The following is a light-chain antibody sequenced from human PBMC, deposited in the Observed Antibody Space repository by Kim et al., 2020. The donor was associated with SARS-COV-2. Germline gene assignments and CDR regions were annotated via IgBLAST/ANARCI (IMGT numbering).Light chain of an antibody. CDR3: QHYIRFPYT. CDR1: QTISTW. V-gene: IGKV1-5*03. CDR2: LAS. J-gene: IGKJ2*01. Sequence: DIQMTQSPSTLSASVGDRVTITCRASQTISTWLAWYQQKPGKAPKLLLYLASTLESGVPSRFSGSGSGTEFTLTTDSLQPDDFATYYCQHYIRFPYTFGQGTKLEI.